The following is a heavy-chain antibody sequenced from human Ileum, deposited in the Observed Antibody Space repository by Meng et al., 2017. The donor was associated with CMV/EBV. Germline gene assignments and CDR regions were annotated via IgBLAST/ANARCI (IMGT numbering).Heavy chain of an antibody. CDR1: GGSFSSFS. CDR2: INHRGTT. D-gene: IGHD1-26*01. Sequence: QVQFQQWGEGLLKPSGTLSLPCGVNGGSFSSFSWTWIRQPPGKGPEWIGDINHRGTTNYSPSLKSRVTISIDTSKKQFSLRLSSLTAADTAVYYCTRGRVGDWGFDFWGQGTLVTVSS. CDR3: TRGRVGDWGFDF. V-gene: IGHV4-34*02. J-gene: IGHJ4*02.